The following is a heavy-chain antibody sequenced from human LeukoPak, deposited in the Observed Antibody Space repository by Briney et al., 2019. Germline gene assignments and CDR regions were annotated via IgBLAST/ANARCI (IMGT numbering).Heavy chain of an antibody. CDR2: INHNGNVN. J-gene: IGHJ4*02. CDR1: GFTFSSYW. V-gene: IGHV3-7*01. D-gene: IGHD5-24*01. CDR3: ARARDGYNYAAGY. Sequence: GGSLRLSCAASGFTFSSYWMNWARQAPGKGLEWVASINHNGNVNYYVDSVKGRFTISRDNAKNSLYLQMNSLRDEDTAVYYCARARDGYNYAAGYWGQGTLVTVSS.